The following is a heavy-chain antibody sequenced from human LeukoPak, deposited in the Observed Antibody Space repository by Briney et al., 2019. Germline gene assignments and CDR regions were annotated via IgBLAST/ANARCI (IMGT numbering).Heavy chain of an antibody. CDR2: INHSGST. CDR1: GGSFSGYY. D-gene: IGHD6-13*01. V-gene: IGHV4-34*01. J-gene: IGHJ3*02. CDR3: ARQSNTLGYSSRYAFDI. Sequence: SETLSLTCAVYGGSFSGYYWSWIRQPPGKGLEWIGEINHSGSTNYNPSLKSRVTISVDTSKNQFSLKLSSVTAADTAVYYCARQSNTLGYSSRYAFDIWGQGTMVTVSS.